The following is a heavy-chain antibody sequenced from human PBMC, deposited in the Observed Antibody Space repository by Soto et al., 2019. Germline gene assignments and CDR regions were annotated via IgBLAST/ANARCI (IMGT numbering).Heavy chain of an antibody. J-gene: IGHJ4*02. V-gene: IGHV3-11*05. D-gene: IGHD3-10*01. CDR3: ASRYGVGRYLLFDY. CDR1: GFTFSDYY. CDR2: ISSSSSYT. Sequence: QVQLVESGGGLVKPGGSLRLSCAASGFTFSDYYMSWIRQAPGKGLEWVSYISSSSSYTNYADSVKGRFTISRDNAKNSLYLQMTSLRAEDTAVYYCASRYGVGRYLLFDYWGQGTLVTVSS.